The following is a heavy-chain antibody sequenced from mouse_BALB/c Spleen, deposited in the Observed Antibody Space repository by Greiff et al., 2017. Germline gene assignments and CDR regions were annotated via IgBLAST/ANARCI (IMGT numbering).Heavy chain of an antibody. Sequence: EVKLEESGAELVKPGASVKLSCTASGFNIKDTYMHWVKQRPEQGLEWIGRIDPANGNTKYDPKFQGKATITADTSSNTAYLQLSSLTSEDTAVYYCARCYDGGYWYFDVWGAGTTVTVSS. CDR3: ARCYDGGYWYFDV. CDR1: GFNIKDTY. CDR2: IDPANGNT. J-gene: IGHJ1*01. D-gene: IGHD2-12*01. V-gene: IGHV14-3*02.